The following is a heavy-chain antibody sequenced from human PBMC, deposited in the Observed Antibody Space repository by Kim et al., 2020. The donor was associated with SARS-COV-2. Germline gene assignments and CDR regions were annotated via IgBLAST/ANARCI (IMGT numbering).Heavy chain of an antibody. J-gene: IGHJ5*02. V-gene: IGHV3-11*05. CDR1: GFTFSDYY. CDR2: ISSSSSYT. Sequence: GGSLRLSCAASGFTFSDYYMSWIRQAPGKGLEWVSYISSSSSYTNYADSVKGRFTISRDNAKNSLYLQMNSLRAEDTAVYYCARDRTTMVRGDTTLWFDPWGQGTLVTVSS. D-gene: IGHD3-10*01. CDR3: ARDRTTMVRGDTTLWFDP.